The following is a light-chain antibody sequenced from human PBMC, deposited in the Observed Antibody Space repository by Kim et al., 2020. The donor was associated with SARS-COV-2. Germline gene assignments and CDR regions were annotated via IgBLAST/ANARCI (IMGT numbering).Light chain of an antibody. CDR1: SSNIGNNY. V-gene: IGLV1-51*01. Sequence: QSVLTQPPSVSAAPGQKVTISCSGSSSNIGNNYVSWYQQLPGTAPKLRIYDNNKRPSGIPDRFSGSESGTSATLGITGLQTGDEADYYCGTWDSSLSAYVFGTGTKVTVL. CDR2: DNN. J-gene: IGLJ1*01. CDR3: GTWDSSLSAYV.